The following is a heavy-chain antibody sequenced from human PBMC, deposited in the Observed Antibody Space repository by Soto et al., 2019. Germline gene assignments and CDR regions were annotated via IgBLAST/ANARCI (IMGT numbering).Heavy chain of an antibody. CDR1: GYTFTGYY. CDR2: INPNSGGT. J-gene: IGHJ5*02. CDR3: AREIAAAGNWWFAP. D-gene: IGHD6-13*01. V-gene: IGHV1-2*02. Sequence: VKVSCKASGYTFTGYYMHWVRQAPGQGLEWMGWINPNSGGTNYAQKFQGRVTMTRDTSISTAYMELSRLRSDDTAVYYCAREIAAAGNWWFAPWGKGTLVTVSS.